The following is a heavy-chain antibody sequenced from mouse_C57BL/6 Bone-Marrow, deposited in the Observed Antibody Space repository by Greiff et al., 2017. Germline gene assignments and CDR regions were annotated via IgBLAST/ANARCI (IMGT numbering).Heavy chain of an antibody. V-gene: IGHV1-7*01. J-gene: IGHJ2*01. D-gene: IGHD1-1*01. CDR3: ARERVEFYYYGSGDY. CDR2: INPSSGYT. CDR1: GYTFTSYW. Sequence: QVQLKQSGAELAKPGASVKLSCKASGYTFTSYWMHWVKQRPGQGLEWIGYINPSSGYTKYNQKFKDKATLTADKSSSTAYMQLSSLTYEDSAVXYCARERVEFYYYGSGDYWGQGTTLTVSS.